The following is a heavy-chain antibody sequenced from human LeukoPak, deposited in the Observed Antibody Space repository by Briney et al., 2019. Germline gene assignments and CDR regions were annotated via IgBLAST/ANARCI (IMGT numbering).Heavy chain of an antibody. CDR3: ARDRSSGSYYAFDY. Sequence: SVKVSCKASRGTFTSYAISWVRQAPGQGLEWMGGIIPIFGTANYAQKFQGRVTITTDESTSTAYMELSSLRSEDTAVYYCARDRSSGSYYAFDYWGQGTLVTVSS. CDR2: IIPIFGTA. CDR1: RGTFTSYA. J-gene: IGHJ4*02. D-gene: IGHD1-26*01. V-gene: IGHV1-69*05.